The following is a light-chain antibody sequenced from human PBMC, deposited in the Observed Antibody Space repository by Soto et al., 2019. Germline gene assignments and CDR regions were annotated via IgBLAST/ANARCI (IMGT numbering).Light chain of an antibody. CDR3: LQDYIYPWT. Sequence: AIQMTQFPSSLSASIRDRVTISCRASQDIRDGLGWYQQKAGKAPELLIYAASHLQSGVSSRFSGSGSGTQFTLIIASLQPEDVATYHCLQDYIYPWTFGQGTKVEIK. J-gene: IGKJ1*01. CDR2: AAS. V-gene: IGKV1-6*01. CDR1: QDIRDG.